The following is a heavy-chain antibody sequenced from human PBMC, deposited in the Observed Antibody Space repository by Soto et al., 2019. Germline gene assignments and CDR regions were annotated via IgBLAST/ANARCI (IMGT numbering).Heavy chain of an antibody. J-gene: IGHJ3*02. CDR3: ASSTRSDAFDI. V-gene: IGHV3-30*03. Sequence: GGSLRLSCAASGFTFSGYGMHWFRQAPGKGLEWVAVISYDGNDKYYAVSVKGRFTISRDNSRDTLYLQVNSLRVEDTAVCYCASSTRSDAFDIWGQGPMVPVSS. CDR1: GFTFSGYG. CDR2: ISYDGNDK.